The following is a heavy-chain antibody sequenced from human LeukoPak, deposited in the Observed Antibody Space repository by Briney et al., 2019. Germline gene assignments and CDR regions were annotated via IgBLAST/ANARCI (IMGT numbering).Heavy chain of an antibody. CDR2: IYYSGST. J-gene: IGHJ1*01. CDR3: ARGVSYYDSSGYYNEYFQH. D-gene: IGHD3-22*01. V-gene: IGHV4-59*08. CDR1: GGSISSYF. Sequence: PSETLSLTCTVSGGSISSYFGSWIRQPPGKGLDWIGYIYYSGSTNYNPSLKSRVTISVDRSKNQFSLKLSSVTAADTAVYYCARGVSYYDSSGYYNEYFQHWGQGTLVTVSS.